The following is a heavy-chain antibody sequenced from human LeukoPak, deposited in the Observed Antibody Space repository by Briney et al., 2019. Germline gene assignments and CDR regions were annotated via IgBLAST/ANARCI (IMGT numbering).Heavy chain of an antibody. J-gene: IGHJ4*02. V-gene: IGHV1-2*02. Sequence: GASVKVSCKASGYTFIDYHMHWVRQAPGQGLEGMAWINPTTGGSNSAQKFQGRVTMTRDTSITTAYMELSSLRSDDTTVYYCARDVPGYSSEFDYWGQGTLVTVSS. CDR1: GYTFIDYH. D-gene: IGHD6-25*01. CDR2: INPTTGGS. CDR3: ARDVPGYSSEFDY.